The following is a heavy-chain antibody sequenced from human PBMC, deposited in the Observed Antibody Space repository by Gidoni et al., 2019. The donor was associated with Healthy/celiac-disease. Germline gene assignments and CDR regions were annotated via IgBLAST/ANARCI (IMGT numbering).Heavy chain of an antibody. CDR2: IWYDGSNK. CDR3: ARDYWLDPMVRGPFDY. CDR1: GFTFSSYG. D-gene: IGHD3-10*01. Sequence: QVQLVESGGGVVQPGRSLRLSCAASGFTFSSYGMHWVRQAPGKGLEWVAVIWYDGSNKYYEDSVKGRFTISRDNSKNTLYLQMNSLRAEDTAVYYCARDYWLDPMVRGPFDYWGQGTLVTVSS. V-gene: IGHV3-33*01. J-gene: IGHJ4*02.